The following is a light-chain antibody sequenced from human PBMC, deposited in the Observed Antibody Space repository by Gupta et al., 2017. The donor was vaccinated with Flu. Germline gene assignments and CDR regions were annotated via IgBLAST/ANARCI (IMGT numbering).Light chain of an antibody. CDR3: TSDTSSYTYV. J-gene: IGLJ1*01. CDR2: EVS. V-gene: IGLV2-18*02. Sequence: QSALTQPPSVSGSPGQSVTISCTGTSGDIGTYNRVSWYQQPPGTAPKLMIYEVSSRPSGVPDRFSASKSGNTASLTISGLQGEDEADYYCTSDTSSYTYVFGTGTKVTVL. CDR1: SGDIGTYNR.